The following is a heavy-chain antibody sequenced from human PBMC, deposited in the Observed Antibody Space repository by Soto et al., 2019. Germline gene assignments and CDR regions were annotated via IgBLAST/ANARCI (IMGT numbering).Heavy chain of an antibody. CDR1: GFTFSTSA. V-gene: IGHV3-23*01. CDR2: ISASGDTI. J-gene: IGHJ3*02. D-gene: IGHD4-17*01. CDR3: ARPRGYGVFDAYDI. Sequence: EAQLLESGGGLLQPGGSLRLSCAASGFTFSTSAMSWIRQAPGKGLEWVSAISASGDTIYYADSVKGRFTISRDNSMNALYLHISSLRIADTAVYYCARPRGYGVFDAYDIWGQGTMVTVSS.